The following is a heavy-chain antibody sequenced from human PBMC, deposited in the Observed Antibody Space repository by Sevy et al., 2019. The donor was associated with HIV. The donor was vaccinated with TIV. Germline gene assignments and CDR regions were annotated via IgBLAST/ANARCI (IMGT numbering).Heavy chain of an antibody. CDR1: GFTFSTYT. Sequence: GGSLRLSCAASGFTFSTYTMNWVRRAQGKGLEWASSIIGSSSYIYYADSVKGGFTISRDNAKNSLYLQMNSLRVEDTAVYYCARAAYYCSTTSCYIDYWGQGTLVTVSS. V-gene: IGHV3-21*01. D-gene: IGHD2-2*02. CDR2: IIGSSSYI. CDR3: ARAAYYCSTTSCYIDY. J-gene: IGHJ4*02.